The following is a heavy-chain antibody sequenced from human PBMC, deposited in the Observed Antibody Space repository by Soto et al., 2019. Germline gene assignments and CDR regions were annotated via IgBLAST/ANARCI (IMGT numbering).Heavy chain of an antibody. CDR3: ARTSIAARYYYYYGMDV. J-gene: IGHJ6*02. CDR2: VNPIVSMS. D-gene: IGHD6-6*01. Sequence: SVKVSCKASGDTFSFYTINWVRQAPGLGLEWMGRVNPIVSMSNYAQKFQGRVTITADKSTNTAYMQLSSLRSDDTAVYYCARTSIAARYYYYYGMDVWGQGTTVTVSS. CDR1: GDTFSFYT. V-gene: IGHV1-69*02.